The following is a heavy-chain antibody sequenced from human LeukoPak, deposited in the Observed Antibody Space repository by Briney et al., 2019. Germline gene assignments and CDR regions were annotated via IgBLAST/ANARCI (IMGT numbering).Heavy chain of an antibody. CDR3: ASLLYYDSSGLGY. CDR2: ISSSGSTI. CDR1: GFTFSDYY. D-gene: IGHD3-22*01. J-gene: IGHJ4*02. V-gene: IGHV3-11*01. Sequence: GGSLRLSCAASGFTFSDYYMSWIRQAPGKGLEWVSYISSSGSTIYYADSVKGRFTISRDNAKNSLYLQLNSLRAEDTAVYYCASLLYYDSSGLGYWGQGTLVTVSS.